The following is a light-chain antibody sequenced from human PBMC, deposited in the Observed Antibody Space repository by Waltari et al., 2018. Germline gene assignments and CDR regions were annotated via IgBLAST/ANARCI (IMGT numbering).Light chain of an antibody. CDR3: QQYNNWPPELT. V-gene: IGKV3-15*01. Sequence: IVMTQSPATLSVSPGERATLSCRASQSVSSNLAWYQQIPGQAPSLLIYGASTSATGFPARFSGSGSGTEFTLTISSLQSEDFAVYYCQQYNNWPPELTFGGGTKVEIK. J-gene: IGKJ4*01. CDR2: GAS. CDR1: QSVSSN.